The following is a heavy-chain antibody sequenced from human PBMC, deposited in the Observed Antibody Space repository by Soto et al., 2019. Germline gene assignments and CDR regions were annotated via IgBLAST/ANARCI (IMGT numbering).Heavy chain of an antibody. CDR3: VRPRPSGENYGMDV. CDR1: GLTVSHNY. Sequence: PGGSLRLSCVASGLTVSHNYMSWVRQAPEMGLEWVSILYTEGTTYYEDSVKGRFTISRDSSKNTLFLKRDSLRAEDTAVYYCVRPRPSGENYGMDVWGQGTTVTVSS. J-gene: IGHJ6*02. D-gene: IGHD3-16*01. V-gene: IGHV3-53*01. CDR2: LYTEGTT.